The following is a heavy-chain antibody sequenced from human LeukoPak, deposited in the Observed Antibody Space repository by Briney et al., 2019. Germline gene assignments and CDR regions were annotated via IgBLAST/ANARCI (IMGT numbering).Heavy chain of an antibody. Sequence: SETLSLTCTVSGGSISGYYWSWIRQPGGKGLEWIGRINTSGYTNYNPSLKSRVSMSADTSKNQYSLKLSSVTAADTAVFYCARENSGSYREFDYWGQGTLVTVSS. V-gene: IGHV4-4*07. J-gene: IGHJ4*02. CDR2: INTSGYT. CDR3: ARENSGSYREFDY. CDR1: GGSISGYY. D-gene: IGHD1-26*01.